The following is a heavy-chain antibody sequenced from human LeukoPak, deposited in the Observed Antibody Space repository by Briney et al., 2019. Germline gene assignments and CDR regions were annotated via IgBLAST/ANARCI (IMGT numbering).Heavy chain of an antibody. CDR2: IYYSGST. CDR1: GGPISSSSYY. V-gene: IGHV4-39*07. D-gene: IGHD2-2*01. CDR3: AGQNVPTPHDY. J-gene: IGHJ4*02. Sequence: SETLSLTCTVSGGPISSSSYYWGWIRQPPGKGLEWIGSIYYSGSTYYNPSLKSRVTISVDTSKNQFSLNLTSITAADTAVYYCAGQNVPTPHDYWGQGTQVTVSS.